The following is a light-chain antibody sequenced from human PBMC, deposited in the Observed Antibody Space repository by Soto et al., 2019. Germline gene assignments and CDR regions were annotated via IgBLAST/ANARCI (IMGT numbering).Light chain of an antibody. CDR3: QQRSNWPRIT. CDR1: QNISSY. V-gene: IGKV3-11*01. CDR2: DVS. J-gene: IGKJ5*01. Sequence: IVLTQSPATLSLSPCKIATLSCSSSQNISSYLIWYQQKPGQAPRLLIYDVSNRATGIPARFSGSGSGTDFTLTISNLEPEDFAVYYCQQRSNWPRITFGQGTRLEIK.